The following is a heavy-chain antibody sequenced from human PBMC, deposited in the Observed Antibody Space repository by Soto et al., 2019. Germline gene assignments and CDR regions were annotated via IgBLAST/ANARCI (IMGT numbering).Heavy chain of an antibody. V-gene: IGHV3-33*01. CDR3: ARSVVRWLVLENWFDP. CDR2: IWYDGSNK. D-gene: IGHD6-19*01. Sequence: QVQLVESGGGVVQPGRSLRLSCAASGFTFSSYGMHWVRQAPGKGLEWVAVIWYDGSNKYYADSVKGRFTISRDNSKNTLFLQMNSLRAEDTAVYYCARSVVRWLVLENWFDPWGQGTLVTVSS. CDR1: GFTFSSYG. J-gene: IGHJ5*02.